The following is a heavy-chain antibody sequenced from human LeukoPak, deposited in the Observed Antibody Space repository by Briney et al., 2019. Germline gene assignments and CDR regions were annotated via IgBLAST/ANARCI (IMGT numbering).Heavy chain of an antibody. CDR2: ISWDGGST. CDR1: GFTFDDYT. Sequence: PGGSLRLSCAASGFTFDDYTMHWVRHAPGKGLEWVSLISWDGGSTYYADSVKGRFTISRDNSKNSLYLQMNSLRTEDTALYYCAIEGNYYDSSGYPLRGAFDIWGQGTMVTVYS. CDR3: AIEGNYYDSSGYPLRGAFDI. J-gene: IGHJ3*02. V-gene: IGHV3-43*01. D-gene: IGHD3-22*01.